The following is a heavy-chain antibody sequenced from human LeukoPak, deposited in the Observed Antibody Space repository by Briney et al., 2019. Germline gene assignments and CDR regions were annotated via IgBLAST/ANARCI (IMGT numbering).Heavy chain of an antibody. Sequence: GGSLRLXCTASGFTFGDYAMSWVRQAPGKGLEWVGFIRSKAYGGTTEYAASVKGRFTISRDDSKSIAYLQMNSLKTEDTAVYYSTRSYGFWSGYFDYWGQGTLVTVSS. J-gene: IGHJ4*02. CDR2: IRSKAYGGTT. D-gene: IGHD3-3*01. CDR1: GFTFGDYA. V-gene: IGHV3-49*04. CDR3: TRSYGFWSGYFDY.